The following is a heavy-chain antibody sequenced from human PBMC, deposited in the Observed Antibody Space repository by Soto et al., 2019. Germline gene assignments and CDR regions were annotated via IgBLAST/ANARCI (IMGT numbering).Heavy chain of an antibody. CDR1: GYTFTRYA. J-gene: IGHJ5*02. CDR3: ARGIATGQLDP. V-gene: IGHV1-3*01. D-gene: IGHD2-15*01. CDR2: INPDNGNT. Sequence: ASVKVSCKASGYTFTRYAMNWVRQAPGQRLEWMGWINPDNGNTKSSQKFQDRVIITRDTSASTAYMDLSSLRSEDTAVYYCARGIATGQLDPWGQGTLVTVSS.